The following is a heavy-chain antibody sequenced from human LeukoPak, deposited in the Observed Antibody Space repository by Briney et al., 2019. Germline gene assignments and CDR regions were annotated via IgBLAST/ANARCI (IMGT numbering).Heavy chain of an antibody. V-gene: IGHV3-23*01. CDR2: VSGSGRAT. CDR3: ARDIASVRMDV. J-gene: IGHJ6*02. D-gene: IGHD2-21*01. Sequence: GGSLRLSCAASGFTFSDDAMSWVRQAPGKGLEWVSAVSGSGRATYYADSVKGRFTVSRDNSRNTLFLQMNSLRAEDTAVYYCARDIASVRMDVWGQGTTVIVSS. CDR1: GFTFSDDA.